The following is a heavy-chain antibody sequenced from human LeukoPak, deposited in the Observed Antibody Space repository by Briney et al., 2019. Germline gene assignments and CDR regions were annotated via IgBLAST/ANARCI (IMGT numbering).Heavy chain of an antibody. Sequence: SETLSLTCTVSGGSISSGGYYWSWIRQHPGKGLEWIGYIYYSGSTYYNPSLKSRVTISVDTSKNQFSLKLSSVTAADTGVYYCARRTYSSGSTNYYGMDVWGQGTTVTVSS. CDR3: ARRTYSSGSTNYYGMDV. D-gene: IGHD6-19*01. V-gene: IGHV4-31*03. J-gene: IGHJ6*02. CDR2: IYYSGST. CDR1: GGSISSGGYY.